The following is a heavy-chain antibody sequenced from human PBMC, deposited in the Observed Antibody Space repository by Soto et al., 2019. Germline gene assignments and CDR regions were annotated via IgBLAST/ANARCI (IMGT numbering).Heavy chain of an antibody. CDR2: IYYSGST. J-gene: IGHJ3*02. V-gene: IGHV4-31*03. CDR1: GGSISSGGYY. Sequence: SETLSLTCTVSGGSISSGGYYWSWIRQHPGKGLEWIGYIYYSGSTYYNPSLKSRVTISIDKSTNQFSLNLSSVTAADTAVYYCAGGITVAGPSRDGFDIWGQGTMVTVS. CDR3: AGGITVAGPSRDGFDI. D-gene: IGHD6-19*01.